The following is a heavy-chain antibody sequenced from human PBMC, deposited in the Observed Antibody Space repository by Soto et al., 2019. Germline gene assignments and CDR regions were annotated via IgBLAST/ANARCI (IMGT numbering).Heavy chain of an antibody. CDR3: AKGIGDYYYYYGMDV. CDR2: ISGGGGTT. CDR1: GFTFSSYA. J-gene: IGHJ6*02. Sequence: PGGSLRLSCAASGFTFSSYAMVWFRQTPGKGLEWVSTISGGGGTTYYADSVKGRFTFSRDNSKNTLYLQMNSLRAEDTAVYYCAKGIGDYYYYYGMDVWGQGTTVTGSS. V-gene: IGHV3-23*01.